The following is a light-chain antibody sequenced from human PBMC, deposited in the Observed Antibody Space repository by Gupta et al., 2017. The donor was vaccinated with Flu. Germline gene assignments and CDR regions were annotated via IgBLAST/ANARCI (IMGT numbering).Light chain of an antibody. CDR3: QQYETSPRT. J-gene: IGKJ2*01. V-gene: IGKV3D-20*01. Sequence: MLLTQSPATLSWSPGEVASLSCRTSQRIRSRFLAWYQQRRGQAPTLLTYDVSTRAPGVPDRFSGSASGTDFTLTITGVEPEDSALYFCQQYETSPRTFGQGTKL. CDR1: QRIRSRF. CDR2: DVS.